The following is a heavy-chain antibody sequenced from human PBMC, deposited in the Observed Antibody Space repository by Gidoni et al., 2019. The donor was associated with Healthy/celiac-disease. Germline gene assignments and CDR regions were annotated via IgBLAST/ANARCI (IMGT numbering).Heavy chain of an antibody. V-gene: IGHV3-7*01. CDR2: IKQDGSEK. CDR1: GFTFSSYW. Sequence: EVQLVESGGGLVQPGGSLRLSCAASGFTFSSYWMSWVRQAPGKGLEWVANIKQDGSEKYYVDSVKGRFTISRDNAKNSLYLQMNSLRAEDTAVYYCARDGEWELLAFDYWGQGTLVTVSS. J-gene: IGHJ4*02. CDR3: ARDGEWELLAFDY. D-gene: IGHD1-26*01.